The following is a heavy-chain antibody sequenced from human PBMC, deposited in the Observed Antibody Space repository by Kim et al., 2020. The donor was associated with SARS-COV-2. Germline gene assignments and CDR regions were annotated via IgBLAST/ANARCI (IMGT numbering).Heavy chain of an antibody. CDR2: IYYSGST. D-gene: IGHD2-21*02. Sequence: SETLSLTCTVSGGSISSYYWSWIRQPPGKGLEWIGYIYYSGSTNYNPSLKSRVTISVDTCKNQFSLKLSSVTAADTAVYYCARAVDCGGDCYPDYWGQGTLVTVSS. J-gene: IGHJ4*02. V-gene: IGHV4-59*01. CDR1: GGSISSYY. CDR3: ARAVDCGGDCYPDY.